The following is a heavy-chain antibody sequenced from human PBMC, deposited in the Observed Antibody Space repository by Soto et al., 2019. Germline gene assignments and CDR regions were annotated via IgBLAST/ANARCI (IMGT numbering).Heavy chain of an antibody. Sequence: ASVKVSCKASGGTFSSYAISWVRQAPGQGLEWMGGIIPIFGTANYAQKSQGRVTITADKSTSTAYMELSSLRSEDTAVYYCARVVVAATGYYFDYWGQGTLVTVSS. J-gene: IGHJ4*02. V-gene: IGHV1-69*06. CDR2: IIPIFGTA. D-gene: IGHD2-15*01. CDR1: GGTFSSYA. CDR3: ARVVVAATGYYFDY.